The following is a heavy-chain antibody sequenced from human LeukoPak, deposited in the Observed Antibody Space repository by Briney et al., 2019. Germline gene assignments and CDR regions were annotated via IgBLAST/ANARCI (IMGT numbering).Heavy chain of an antibody. V-gene: IGHV3-30*03. J-gene: IGHJ3*02. CDR1: GFTFSSYG. D-gene: IGHD3-3*01. CDR2: ISYDGSNK. Sequence: GGSLRLSCAASGFTFSSYGMHWVRQAPGKGLEWVAVISYDGSNKYYADSVKGRFTISRDNSKNTLYLQMNSLRAEDTAVYYCALTQGWSGYSSDAFDIWGQGTMVTVSS. CDR3: ALTQGWSGYSSDAFDI.